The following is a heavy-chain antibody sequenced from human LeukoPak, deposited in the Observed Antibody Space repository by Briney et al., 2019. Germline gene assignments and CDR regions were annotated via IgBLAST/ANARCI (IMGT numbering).Heavy chain of an antibody. J-gene: IGHJ6*02. V-gene: IGHV4-34*01. D-gene: IGHD3-9*01. Sequence: SETLSLTCAVYGGSFSGYYWSWIRQPPGKGLEWIGEINHSGSTNYNPSLKSRVTISVDTSKNQFSLKLSFVTAADTAAYYCARGSPRNYDILTGYWLLSMDVWGQGTAVTVSS. CDR1: GGSFSGYY. CDR3: ARGSPRNYDILTGYWLLSMDV. CDR2: INHSGST.